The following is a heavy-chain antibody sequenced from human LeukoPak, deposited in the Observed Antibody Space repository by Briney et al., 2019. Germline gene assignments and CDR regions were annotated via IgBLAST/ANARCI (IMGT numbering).Heavy chain of an antibody. Sequence: SGGSLRLSCAASGFTFTNYGIHCVRHFPGGGLEWVAVIWYDGSDEAYADSVKGRFTISRDNSKNTVYLQMNSLRAEDTAVYYCTRGNPPNHPLDYWGQGTLVTVSS. CDR3: TRGNPPNHPLDY. CDR1: GFTFTNYG. CDR2: IWYDGSDE. J-gene: IGHJ4*02. V-gene: IGHV3-33*01.